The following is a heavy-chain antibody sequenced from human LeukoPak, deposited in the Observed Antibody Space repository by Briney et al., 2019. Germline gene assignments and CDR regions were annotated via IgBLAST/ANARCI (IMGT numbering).Heavy chain of an antibody. D-gene: IGHD3-22*01. J-gene: IGHJ4*02. CDR2: IFHSGST. CDR3: ANFYYYDSSGYNEGIVD. V-gene: IGHV4-39*01. CDR1: GGSISSSSYY. Sequence: PSETLSLTCTVSGGSISSSSYYWGWIRQPPGKGLEWIASIFHSGSTYYNPSLKSRVTISVDTSKSQFFLKLSSVTAADTAVYYCANFYYYDSSGYNEGIVDWGQGTLVTVSS.